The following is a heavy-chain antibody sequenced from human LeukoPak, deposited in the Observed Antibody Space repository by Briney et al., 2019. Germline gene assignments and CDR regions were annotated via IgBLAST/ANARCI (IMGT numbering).Heavy chain of an antibody. V-gene: IGHV1-2*02. J-gene: IGHJ5*02. CDR1: GYTFTGYY. D-gene: IGHD3-22*01. CDR3: ARDLEYYYDSSGYYWFDP. Sequence: ASVKVSCKASGYTFTGYYMHWVRQAPGQGLEWMGWINPNSGGTNYAQKFQGRVTMTGDTSISTAYMELSRLRSDDTAVYYCARDLEYYYDSSGYYWFDPWGQGTLVTVSS. CDR2: INPNSGGT.